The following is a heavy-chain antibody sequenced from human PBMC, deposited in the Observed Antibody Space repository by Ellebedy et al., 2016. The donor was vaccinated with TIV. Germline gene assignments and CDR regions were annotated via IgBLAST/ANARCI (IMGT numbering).Heavy chain of an antibody. CDR3: ARDGWLRLDYYYYYMDV. CDR2: IYTSGST. CDR1: GGSISSYY. J-gene: IGHJ6*03. V-gene: IGHV4-4*07. Sequence: SETLSLXXTVSGGSISSYYWSWIRQPAGKGLEWTGRIYTSGSTNYNPSLKSRVTMSVDTSKNQFSLKLSSVTAADTAVYYCARDGWLRLDYYYYYMDVWGKGTTVTVSS. D-gene: IGHD5-12*01.